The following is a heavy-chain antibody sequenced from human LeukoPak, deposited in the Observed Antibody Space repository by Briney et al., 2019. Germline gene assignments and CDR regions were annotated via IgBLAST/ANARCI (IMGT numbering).Heavy chain of an antibody. CDR2: INHSVGT. CDR3: ASQVRGAHFDY. Sequence: SETLSLTCSVYSGSFSGYYWSWIRQPPGKGLEWIGEINHSVGTNYNPSLKSRVTMSLDTSKNQFSLKLSSVTAADTAVYYCASQVRGAHFDYWGQGTLVTVSS. CDR1: SGSFSGYY. V-gene: IGHV4-34*01. D-gene: IGHD3-10*01. J-gene: IGHJ4*02.